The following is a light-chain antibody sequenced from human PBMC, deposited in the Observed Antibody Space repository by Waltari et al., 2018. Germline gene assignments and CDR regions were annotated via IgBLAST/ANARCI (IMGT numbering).Light chain of an antibody. CDR3: QAGT. CDR2: KAS. J-gene: IGKJ1*01. Sequence: DIQMTQSPSTLSASVGDRVTITCRASQSISSWLAWYQPKPGKAPKLLIYKASSLESGVPSRFGGSGSGTEFTLAISSLQPDDFATYYCQAGTFGQGTKVEIK. V-gene: IGKV1-5*03. CDR1: QSISSW.